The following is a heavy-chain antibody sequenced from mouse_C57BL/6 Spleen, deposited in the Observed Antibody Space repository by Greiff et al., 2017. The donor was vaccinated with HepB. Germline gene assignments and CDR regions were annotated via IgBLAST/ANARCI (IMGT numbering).Heavy chain of an antibody. Sequence: VQLQQPGAELVMPGASVKLSCKASGYTFTSYWMHWVKQRPGQGLEWIGEIDPSDSYTNYNQKFKGKSTLTVDKSSSTAYMQLSSLTSEDSAVYYCARSYGSSNYYAMDYWGQGTSVTVSS. J-gene: IGHJ4*01. CDR3: ARSYGSSNYYAMDY. CDR2: IDPSDSYT. V-gene: IGHV1-69*01. CDR1: GYTFTSYW. D-gene: IGHD1-1*01.